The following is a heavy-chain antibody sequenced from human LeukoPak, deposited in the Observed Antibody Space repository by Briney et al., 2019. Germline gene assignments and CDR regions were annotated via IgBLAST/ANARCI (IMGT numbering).Heavy chain of an antibody. CDR3: ASGIAADLY. D-gene: IGHD6-13*01. J-gene: IGHJ4*02. V-gene: IGHV4-34*01. Sequence: SETLSLTCAVYGGSFSGYYWSWIRQPPGKGLEWIGEINHSGSTNYNPSLKSRVTISVDTSKNQFSLKLSSLTAADTAVYYCASGIAADLYWGQGTLVTVSS. CDR2: INHSGST. CDR1: GGSFSGYY.